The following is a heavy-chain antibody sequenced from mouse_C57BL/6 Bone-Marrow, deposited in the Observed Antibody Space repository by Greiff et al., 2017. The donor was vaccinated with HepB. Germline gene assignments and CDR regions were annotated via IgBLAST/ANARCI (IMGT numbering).Heavy chain of an antibody. V-gene: IGHV5-17*01. CDR3: ARPMIRAWFAY. CDR1: GFTFSDYG. Sequence: EVKLMESGGGLVKPGGSLKLSCAASGFTFSDYGMHWVRQAPEKGLEWVAYISSGSSTIYYADTVKGRFTISRDNAKNTLFLQMTSVRSEDTAMYYCARPMIRAWFAYWGQGTLVTVSA. D-gene: IGHD2-4*01. J-gene: IGHJ3*01. CDR2: ISSGSSTI.